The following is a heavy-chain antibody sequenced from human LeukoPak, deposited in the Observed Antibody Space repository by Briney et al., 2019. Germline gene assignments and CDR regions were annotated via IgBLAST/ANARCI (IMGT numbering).Heavy chain of an antibody. Sequence: SETLSLTCAVSGDSIRSGGYWSWVRQPPGKGLEWIGQIYVTGSTNYNPYLKSRVIMSLDKSRNQLSLRLKSMTAADTAVYYCTRHGSYSHGFWGQGALVTVAS. CDR1: GDSIRSGGY. D-gene: IGHD3-10*01. V-gene: IGHV4-4*02. CDR3: TRHGSYSHGF. CDR2: IYVTGST. J-gene: IGHJ4*02.